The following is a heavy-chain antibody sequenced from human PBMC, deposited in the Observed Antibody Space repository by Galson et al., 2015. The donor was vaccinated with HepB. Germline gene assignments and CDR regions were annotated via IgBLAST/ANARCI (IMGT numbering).Heavy chain of an antibody. CDR1: GFTFSSYS. CDR3: VRENDSSGWGYYFDY. CDR2: ISSSSSTI. D-gene: IGHD3-22*01. J-gene: IGHJ4*02. Sequence: SLRLSCAASGFTFSSYSMNWVRQAPGKGLEWVSYISSSSSTIYYADSVKGRFTISRDNAKNSLYLQMNSLRAEDTAVYYCVRENDSSGWGYYFDYWGQGTLVTVSS. V-gene: IGHV3-48*04.